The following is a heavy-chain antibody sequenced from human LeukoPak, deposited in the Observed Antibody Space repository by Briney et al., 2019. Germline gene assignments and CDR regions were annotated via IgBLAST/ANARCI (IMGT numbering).Heavy chain of an antibody. V-gene: IGHV3-7*01. J-gene: IGHJ4*02. CDR1: GFTFSSYG. CDR2: IKQDGSEK. CDR3: ARSRFYFDGTAYYPGSFDS. Sequence: GGSLRLSCAASGFTFSSYGMHWVRQAPGKGLEWVANIKQDGSEKYYVDSVKGRFTISRDNAQNSLYLQVNSLRAEDTAVYYCARSRFYFDGTAYYPGSFDSWGQGTLVTFSS. D-gene: IGHD3-22*01.